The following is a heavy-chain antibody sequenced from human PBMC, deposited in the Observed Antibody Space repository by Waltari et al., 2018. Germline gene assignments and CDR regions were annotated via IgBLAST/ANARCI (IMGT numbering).Heavy chain of an antibody. CDR3: ATDLILGSGSLGY. Sequence: VQLVESGGGLVRPGGSLRLSYAASRFIFSRHWMHWVRQPPGTGRVWVSRFRGDGGDSTYADSVKGRLTIARDNAKNTLYLQMNSLRAEDTAIYYCATDLILGSGSLGYWGQGTLVTVSS. J-gene: IGHJ4*02. V-gene: IGHV3-74*03. CDR1: RFIFSRHW. CDR2: FRGDGGDS. D-gene: IGHD1-26*01.